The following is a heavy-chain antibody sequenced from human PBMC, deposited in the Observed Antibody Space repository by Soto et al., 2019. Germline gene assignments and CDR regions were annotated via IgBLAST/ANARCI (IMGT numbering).Heavy chain of an antibody. CDR1: GGSISSYY. D-gene: IGHD4-4*01. CDR2: ISYSGST. CDR3: ARLTDDFSDPHTSDFDY. Sequence: SETLSLTCTVSGGSISSYYWSWVRQPPGTGLEWIGYISYSGSTNYNPSLKRRVTISADTSKNQFSLKLSSVTAADTALYYWARLTDDFSDPHTSDFDYLSQEAVVPVSS. V-gene: IGHV4-59*01. J-gene: IGHJ4*01.